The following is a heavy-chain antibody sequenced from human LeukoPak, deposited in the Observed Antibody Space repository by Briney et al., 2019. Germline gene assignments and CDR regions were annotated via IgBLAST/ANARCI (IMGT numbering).Heavy chain of an antibody. V-gene: IGHV4-39*02. CDR3: ARDRIAAAGYFHY. Sequence: ASETLSLTCTVSGGSISSSSYYWGWIRQPPGKGLEWIGSIYYSGSTYYNPSLKSRVTISVDTSKNQFSLKLSPVTAADTALYFCARDRIAAAGYFHYWGQGTLVTVSS. D-gene: IGHD6-13*01. J-gene: IGHJ4*02. CDR2: IYYSGST. CDR1: GGSISSSSYY.